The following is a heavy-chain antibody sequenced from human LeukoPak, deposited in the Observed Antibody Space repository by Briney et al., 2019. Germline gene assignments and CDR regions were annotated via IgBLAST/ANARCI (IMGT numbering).Heavy chain of an antibody. J-gene: IGHJ3*02. CDR3: ARVRDQLLIDAFDI. Sequence: GGSLRLSCAASGFTFSSYSMNWVRQAPGKGLEWVSYISSSSSTIYYADSVKGRFTISRDNAKNSLYLQMNSLRAEDTAVYYCARVRDQLLIDAFDIWGQGTMVTVSS. D-gene: IGHD2-2*01. V-gene: IGHV3-48*01. CDR2: ISSSSSTI. CDR1: GFTFSSYS.